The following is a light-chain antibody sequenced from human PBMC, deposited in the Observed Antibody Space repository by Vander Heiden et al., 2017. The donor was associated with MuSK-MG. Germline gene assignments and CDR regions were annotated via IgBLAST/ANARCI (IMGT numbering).Light chain of an antibody. CDR1: TLGDKY. Sequence: SSELTQPPSLSVSPGQTASITGSGDTLGDKYICWYQQKPGQSPVMVIYQASKRPSGLPERFSGSSSGNTATLTISGTQAMDEADYYCQAWDSSTARAVVFGGGTKLTVL. J-gene: IGLJ2*01. V-gene: IGLV3-1*01. CDR2: QAS. CDR3: QAWDSSTARAVV.